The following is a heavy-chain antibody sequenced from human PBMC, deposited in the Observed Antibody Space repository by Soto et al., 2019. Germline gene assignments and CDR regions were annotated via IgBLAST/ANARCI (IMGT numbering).Heavy chain of an antibody. CDR3: ARQPIVGVWLNDY. CDR1: GFTFRNYP. J-gene: IGHJ4*02. D-gene: IGHD6-19*01. Sequence: GSLRLSCVASGFTFRNYPVHWVRQAPGKGLEWVAVTSSDGNLKYYADSVKGRFTISRDNSKNTLYLQMSSLRIDDTAVYYCARQPIVGVWLNDYWGQGTLVTVSS. V-gene: IGHV3-30-3*01. CDR2: TSSDGNLK.